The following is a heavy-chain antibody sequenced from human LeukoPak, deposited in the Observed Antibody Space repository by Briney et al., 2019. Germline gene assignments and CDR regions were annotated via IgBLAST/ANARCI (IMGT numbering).Heavy chain of an antibody. D-gene: IGHD5-18*01. CDR2: FYYSGST. V-gene: IGHV4-39*01. CDR3: ARHGDTAMVDY. Sequence: SGTLSLTCTVSGGSISSSSYYWGWLRPPPGKGLEWIGSFYYSGSTYYNPSLKSRINISVDTSKNHFSLKLSSVTAADTAVYYCARHGDTAMVDYWGQGTLVTVSS. J-gene: IGHJ4*02. CDR1: GGSISSSSYY.